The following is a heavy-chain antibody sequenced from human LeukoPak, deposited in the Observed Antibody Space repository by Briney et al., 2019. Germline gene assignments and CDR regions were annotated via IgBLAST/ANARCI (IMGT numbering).Heavy chain of an antibody. V-gene: IGHV3-30*02. CDR1: GFTFSSHD. CDR2: IRYDGSNK. CDR3: AGDFDY. J-gene: IGHJ4*02. Sequence: GGSLRLSCAASGFTFSSHDMHWVRQAPGKGLNWVAFIRYDGSNKQYADSVKGRLTISRDNSKNTLYLQMDSLRGEDTAVYYCAGDFDYWGQGTLVTVSS.